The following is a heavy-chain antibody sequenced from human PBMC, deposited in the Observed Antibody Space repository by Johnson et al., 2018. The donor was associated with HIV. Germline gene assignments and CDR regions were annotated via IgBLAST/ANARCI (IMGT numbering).Heavy chain of an antibody. D-gene: IGHD2-15*01. J-gene: IGHJ3*02. V-gene: IGHV3-30*02. Sequence: QVQLVESGGGVVQPGGSLRLSCAASGFTFSSYGIHWVRQAPGKGLEWVAFIRYDGSSTYYADSVKGRFTISRDNVKNTLYLQMNSLRADDTAVYYCARRYCSGGRCLNPKDAFDIWGQGTMVTVSS. CDR3: ARRYCSGGRCLNPKDAFDI. CDR2: IRYDGSST. CDR1: GFTFSSYG.